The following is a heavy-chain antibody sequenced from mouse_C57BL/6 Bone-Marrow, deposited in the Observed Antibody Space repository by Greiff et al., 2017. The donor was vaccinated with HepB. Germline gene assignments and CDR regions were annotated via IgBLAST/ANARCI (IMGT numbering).Heavy chain of an antibody. CDR1: GFTFSDYY. V-gene: IGHV5-12*01. CDR3: ARKLLRSYYYAMDY. Sequence: EVQGVESGGGLVQPGGSLKLSCAASGFTFSDYYMYWVRQTPEKRLEWVAYISNGGGSTYYPDTVKGRFTISRDNAKNTLYLQMSRLKSEDTAMYYCARKLLRSYYYAMDYWGQGTSVTVSS. J-gene: IGHJ4*01. CDR2: ISNGGGST. D-gene: IGHD1-1*01.